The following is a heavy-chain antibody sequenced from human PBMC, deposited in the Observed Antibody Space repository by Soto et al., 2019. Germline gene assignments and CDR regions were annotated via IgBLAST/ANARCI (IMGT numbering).Heavy chain of an antibody. Sequence: SETLSLTCAVYGGSFSGYYWTWIRQPPGTGLEWIGEINHSGSTNYNPSLKSRVTISVDSSKNQFSLKLDSVTAADTAVYYCARLGGYYQAFDHWGQGTLVTVSS. D-gene: IGHD3-3*01. CDR3: ARLGGYYQAFDH. CDR2: INHSGST. J-gene: IGHJ4*02. V-gene: IGHV4-34*01. CDR1: GGSFSGYY.